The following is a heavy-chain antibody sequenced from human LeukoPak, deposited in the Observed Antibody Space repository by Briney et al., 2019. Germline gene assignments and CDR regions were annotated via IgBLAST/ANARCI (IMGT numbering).Heavy chain of an antibody. D-gene: IGHD2-21*02. V-gene: IGHV1-2*02. CDR3: ARDCGGDCYKTYNFDY. CDR1: GYTFTGYY. CDR2: INPNSGGT. Sequence: ASVKVSCKASGYTFTGYYMHWVRQAPGQGLEWMGWINPNSGGTNYAQKFQGRVTMTRDTSISTAYMELSRLRSDDTAVYYCARDCGGDCYKTYNFDYWGQGTLVTVSS. J-gene: IGHJ4*02.